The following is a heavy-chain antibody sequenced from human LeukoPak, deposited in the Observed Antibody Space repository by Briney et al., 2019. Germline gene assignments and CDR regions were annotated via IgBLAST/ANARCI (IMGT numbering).Heavy chain of an antibody. D-gene: IGHD3-22*01. CDR2: ISSSGSTI. CDR1: GFTFSSYS. J-gene: IGHJ3*02. Sequence: GGSLRLSCAASGFTFSSYSMNWVRQAPGKGLEWVSYISSSGSTIYYADSVKGRFTISRDNAKNSLYLQMNSLRAEDTAVYYCARVGSDYYDSSGYQRLDAFDIWGQGTMVTVSS. CDR3: ARVGSDYYDSSGYQRLDAFDI. V-gene: IGHV3-48*04.